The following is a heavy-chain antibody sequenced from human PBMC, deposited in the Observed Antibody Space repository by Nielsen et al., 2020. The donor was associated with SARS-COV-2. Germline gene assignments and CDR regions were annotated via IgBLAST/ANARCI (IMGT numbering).Heavy chain of an antibody. J-gene: IGHJ4*02. CDR1: GGTFTGYY. Sequence: ASVKVSCKASGGTFTGYYMHWVRQAPGQGLEWMGWINPNSGGTNYAQKFQGRVTMTRDTSISTAYMELSRLRSEDTAVYYCARAQGDGYNSYWGQGTLVTVSS. CDR2: INPNSGGT. D-gene: IGHD5-24*01. CDR3: ARAQGDGYNSY. V-gene: IGHV1-2*02.